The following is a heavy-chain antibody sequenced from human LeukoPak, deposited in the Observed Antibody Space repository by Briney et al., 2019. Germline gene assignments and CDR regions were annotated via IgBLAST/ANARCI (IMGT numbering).Heavy chain of an antibody. Sequence: SQTLSLTCVVSGDSVSNNSAAWHWIRQSPSKGLEWLGRTKYRSKWINDYALSVKSRITITPDTSKNQFSLQLNSVTPEDTAVYYCAGSYYGSWGQGTLVTVSS. J-gene: IGHJ4*02. CDR3: AGSYYGS. CDR1: GDSVSNNSAA. V-gene: IGHV6-1*01. D-gene: IGHD3-10*01. CDR2: TKYRSKWIN.